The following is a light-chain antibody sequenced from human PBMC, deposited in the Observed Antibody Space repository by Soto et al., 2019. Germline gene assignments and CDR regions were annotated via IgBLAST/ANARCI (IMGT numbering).Light chain of an antibody. J-gene: IGLJ2*01. CDR3: CSYSGSSTLL. V-gene: IGLV2-23*01. Sequence: QLVLTQPASVSGSPGQSITISCTGTSSDVGSYNLVSWYQQHPGKAPKLMIYEGSKRPSGVSNRFSGSKSGNTASLTISGLQAEDEADYYCCSYSGSSTLLFGGGTKLTVL. CDR2: EGS. CDR1: SSDVGSYNL.